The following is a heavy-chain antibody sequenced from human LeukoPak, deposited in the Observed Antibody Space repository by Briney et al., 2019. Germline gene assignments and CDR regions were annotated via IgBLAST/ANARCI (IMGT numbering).Heavy chain of an antibody. V-gene: IGHV4-4*07. Sequence: SETLSLTCTVSGGSIINHYWSWIRQPAGKGLEWIGRIYSSGSANYSPSLKSRVSMSIDTSNNHSSLNLTSVTAADTALYFCARDVRYASGWSTPESWGQGTLVTVSS. D-gene: IGHD6-19*01. CDR3: ARDVRYASGWSTPES. J-gene: IGHJ5*02. CDR2: IYSSGSA. CDR1: GGSIINHY.